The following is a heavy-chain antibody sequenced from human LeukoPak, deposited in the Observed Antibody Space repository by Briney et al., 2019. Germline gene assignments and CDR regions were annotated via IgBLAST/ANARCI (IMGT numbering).Heavy chain of an antibody. J-gene: IGHJ6*03. CDR3: ARGGTGNLYYYYYMDV. CDR1: GGSIGSYY. Sequence: PSETLSLTCTVSGGSIGSYYWSWIRQPPGKGLEWIGYIYTSGSTNYNPSLKSRVTISVDTSKNQFSLKLSSVTAADTAVYYCARGGTGNLYYYYYMDVWGKGTTVTVSS. CDR2: IYTSGST. D-gene: IGHD1-1*01. V-gene: IGHV4-4*09.